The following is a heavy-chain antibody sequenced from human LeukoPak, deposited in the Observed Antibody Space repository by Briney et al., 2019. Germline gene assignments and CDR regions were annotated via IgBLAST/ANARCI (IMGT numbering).Heavy chain of an antibody. J-gene: IGHJ4*02. CDR1: GGSISSANYY. CDR2: IYTSGNT. V-gene: IGHV4-61*02. Sequence: SSETLSLTCTVSGGSISSANYYWSWIRQPAGKELEWIGRIYTSGNTNYNPSLKSRVTISLDTSKNQISLKLTSVTAADTAVYYCARGQWLPVFDFWGQGTLVTVSS. D-gene: IGHD3-22*01. CDR3: ARGQWLPVFDF.